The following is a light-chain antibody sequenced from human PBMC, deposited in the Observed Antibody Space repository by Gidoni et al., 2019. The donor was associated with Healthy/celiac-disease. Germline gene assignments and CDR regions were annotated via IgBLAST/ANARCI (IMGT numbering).Light chain of an antibody. CDR2: GAS. Sequence: EIVMTTSPATLSVSPGERATLSCRASQSVISNLAWYHQKPGQAPRLLLYGASTRVTGIPARFSGSGSGTEFTLTISSLQSEELAVYYCQQYKNWPPWTFGQGTKVEIK. CDR1: QSVISN. CDR3: QQYKNWPPWT. J-gene: IGKJ1*01. V-gene: IGKV3-15*01.